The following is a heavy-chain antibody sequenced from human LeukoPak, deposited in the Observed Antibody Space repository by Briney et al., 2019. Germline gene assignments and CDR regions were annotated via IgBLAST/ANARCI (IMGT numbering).Heavy chain of an antibody. CDR3: ARGRVGKVAAAGGSNYWYFDL. CDR2: IYYSGST. CDR1: GGSISSGDYY. V-gene: IGHV4-30-4*01. J-gene: IGHJ2*01. D-gene: IGHD6-13*01. Sequence: PSQTLSLTCTVSGGSISSGDYYWSWIRQPPGKGLEWIGYIYYSGSTYYSPSLQSRVTISVDTSKNQFSLKLSSVTAADTAVYYCARGRVGKVAAAGGSNYWYFDLWGRGTLVTVSS.